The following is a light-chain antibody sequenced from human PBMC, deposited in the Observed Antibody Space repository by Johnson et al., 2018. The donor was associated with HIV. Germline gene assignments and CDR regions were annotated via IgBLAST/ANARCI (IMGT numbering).Light chain of an antibody. V-gene: IGLV1-51*02. CDR3: AAWDSGLSAAYV. Sequence: QSVLTQPPSVSAAPGQKVTISCSGSTYNIGNNYVSWYQQLPGTAPKLLIYEKNKRPSGIPDRFSASKSGTSATLDITGLQTGDEADYYCAAWDSGLSAAYVFGTGTKVAVL. J-gene: IGLJ1*01. CDR2: EKN. CDR1: TYNIGNNY.